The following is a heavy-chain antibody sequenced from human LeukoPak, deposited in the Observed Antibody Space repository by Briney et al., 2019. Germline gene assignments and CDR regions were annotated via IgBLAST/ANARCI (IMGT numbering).Heavy chain of an antibody. CDR2: IFPGDSDA. CDR3: ARLFYYGSGKSYMDV. Sequence: GESLKISCKGSGYKFSSYWIAWVRQMPGKGLEWMGIIFPGDSDARYSPSFQGQVTVSVDKSISTAYLHWNSLKASDTAIYYCARLFYYGSGKSYMDVWGKGTTVTISS. D-gene: IGHD3-10*01. V-gene: IGHV5-51*01. J-gene: IGHJ6*03. CDR1: GYKFSSYW.